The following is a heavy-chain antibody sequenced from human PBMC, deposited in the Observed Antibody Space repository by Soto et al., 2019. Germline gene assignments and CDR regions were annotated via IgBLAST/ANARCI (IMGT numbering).Heavy chain of an antibody. CDR3: ARDPMFGGWSIDY. CDR1: GFTFSSYG. Sequence: QVQLVESGGGVVQPGRSLRLSCAASGFTFSSYGMHWVRQAPGKGLEWVAVIWYDGSNKYYEDSVKGRFTISRDNSKNTLYLQINSLRAEDTAVYYCARDPMFGGWSIDYWGQGTLVTVSS. CDR2: IWYDGSNK. J-gene: IGHJ4*02. V-gene: IGHV3-33*01. D-gene: IGHD6-19*01.